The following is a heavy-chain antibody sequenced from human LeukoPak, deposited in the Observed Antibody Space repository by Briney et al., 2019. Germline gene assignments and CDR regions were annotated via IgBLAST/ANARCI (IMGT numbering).Heavy chain of an antibody. CDR1: GGSISISVYS. D-gene: IGHD3-10*01. V-gene: IGHV4-39*02. CDR2: IYYSGST. Sequence: SETLSLTCTVSGGSISISVYSWAWFRHPPGKGLKWFGVIYYSGSTYYNPSLKSRVTISVDTSKNQFSLKLSSVTAADTAVYYCAGETYYYGSGSYYHRNFDYWGQGTLVTVSS. CDR3: AGETYYYGSGSYYHRNFDY. J-gene: IGHJ4*02.